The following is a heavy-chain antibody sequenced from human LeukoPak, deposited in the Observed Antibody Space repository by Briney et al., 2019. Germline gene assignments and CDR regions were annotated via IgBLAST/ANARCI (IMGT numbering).Heavy chain of an antibody. D-gene: IGHD6-13*01. CDR3: AKGSRSSWYRFDY. CDR1: GFTFSSYA. V-gene: IGHV3-23*01. CDR2: ISGSGGST. Sequence: GGSLRLSCAASGFTFSSYAMSWVRQAPGKGLEWVSAISGSGGSTYYADSVKGRFTISRDNSKNTLYLQMNSLRAEDAAVYYCAKGSRSSWYRFDYWGQGTLVTVSS. J-gene: IGHJ4*02.